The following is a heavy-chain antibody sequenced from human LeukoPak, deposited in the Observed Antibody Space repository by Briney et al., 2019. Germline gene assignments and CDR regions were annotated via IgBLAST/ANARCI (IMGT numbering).Heavy chain of an antibody. CDR1: GGSLSGYY. CDR3: TRNNWFDP. CDR2: ISHGGST. V-gene: IGHV4-34*01. Sequence: PSETLSLTCGVFGGSLSGYYWSWIRQPPGKGLEWIGEISHGGSTNYNPSFSSRITISIDMSKNQLSLKLTSVTAADTAVYYCTRNNWFDPWGQGTPVTVPS. J-gene: IGHJ5*02.